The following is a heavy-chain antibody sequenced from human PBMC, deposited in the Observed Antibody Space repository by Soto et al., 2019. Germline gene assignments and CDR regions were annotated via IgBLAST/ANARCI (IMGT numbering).Heavy chain of an antibody. J-gene: IGHJ4*02. CDR1: GFTFSGSA. CDR2: IRSKANSYAT. D-gene: IGHD5-12*01. Sequence: EVQLVESGGGLVQPGGSLKLSCAASGFTFSGSAMHWVRQASGKGLEWVGRIRSKANSYATAYAASVKGRFTISRDDSKNTAYLQMNSLKTEDTAVYYCTRVATTKAGSFDYWGQGTLVTVSS. CDR3: TRVATTKAGSFDY. V-gene: IGHV3-73*01.